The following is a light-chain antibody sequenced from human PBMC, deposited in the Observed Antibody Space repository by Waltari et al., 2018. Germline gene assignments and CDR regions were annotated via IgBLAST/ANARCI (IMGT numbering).Light chain of an antibody. Sequence: EIVMTQSPDTLSVSPGERATLSCRASQSVAAKLAWYQQKPGQPPRLLIDGASTRATGIPAMVSGHGFGTDFTLTITSLQSEDVAVYYCQQYNNWPLVYTFGQGPKLEIK. CDR3: QQYNNWPLVYT. V-gene: IGKV3-15*01. CDR2: GAS. J-gene: IGKJ2*01. CDR1: QSVAAK.